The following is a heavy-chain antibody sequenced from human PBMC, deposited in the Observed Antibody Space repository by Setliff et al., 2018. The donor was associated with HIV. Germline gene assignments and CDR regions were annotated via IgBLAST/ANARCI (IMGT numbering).Heavy chain of an antibody. CDR1: GGSISSHY. Sequence: SETLSLTCTVSGGSISSHYWSWIRQPPGKGLEWIGSIYYSGSTNYNPSLKSRVTISVDTSKNQFSLKLRSVTAADTAVYYCARTLIAAAGTFDYWGQGTLVTVSS. V-gene: IGHV4-59*11. D-gene: IGHD6-13*01. J-gene: IGHJ4*02. CDR3: ARTLIAAAGTFDY. CDR2: IYYSGST.